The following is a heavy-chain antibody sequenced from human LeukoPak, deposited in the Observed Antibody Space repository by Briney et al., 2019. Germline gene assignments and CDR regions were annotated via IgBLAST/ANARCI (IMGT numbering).Heavy chain of an antibody. J-gene: IGHJ4*02. Sequence: ASVKVSCTASGYTFTGYYMHWVRQAPGQGLEWMGWINPNSGGTNYAQKFQGRVTMTRDTSISTAYMELSRLRSDDTAVYYCARGTRVLRFLEWLFSSDYWGQGTLVTVSS. CDR2: INPNSGGT. CDR3: ARGTRVLRFLEWLFSSDY. CDR1: GYTFTGYY. V-gene: IGHV1-2*02. D-gene: IGHD3-3*01.